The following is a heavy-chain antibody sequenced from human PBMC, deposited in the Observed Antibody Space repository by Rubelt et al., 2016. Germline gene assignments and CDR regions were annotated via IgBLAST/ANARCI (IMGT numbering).Heavy chain of an antibody. CDR2: ITPTGGST. D-gene: IGHD1-26*01. Sequence: EVQLVESGGGLVQPGGSLRLSCAASGFTFTDHYMDWVRQAPGKGLEYLSGITPTGGSTHYADSMKGRFTISRDNSKNTLYLQMSSLRAEDTAVYFCFKGPSRGSYYEGDYWGQGTLVTVSS. V-gene: IGHV3-64D*09. CDR3: FKGPSRGSYYEGDY. CDR1: GFTFTDHY. J-gene: IGHJ4*02.